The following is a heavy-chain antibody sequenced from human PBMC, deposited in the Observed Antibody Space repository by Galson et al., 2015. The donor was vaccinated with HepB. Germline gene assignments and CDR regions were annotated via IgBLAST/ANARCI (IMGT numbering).Heavy chain of an antibody. D-gene: IGHD3-10*01. V-gene: IGHV3-48*02. CDR2: ISSGSTLI. CDR3: VRVATQGSGTHFDY. Sequence: SLRLSCAASGITFSRYSMNWVRQAPGKGLEWVSYISSGSTLIFYADSVKGRFTISRDNAKNSLYLQMNSLRDEDTGVYYCVRVATQGSGTHFDYWGQGTLVTVSS. J-gene: IGHJ4*02. CDR1: GITFSRYS.